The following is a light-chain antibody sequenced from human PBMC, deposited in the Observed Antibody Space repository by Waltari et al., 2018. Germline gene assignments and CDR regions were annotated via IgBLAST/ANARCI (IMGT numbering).Light chain of an antibody. CDR1: QSVKNKY. V-gene: IGKV3-20*01. CDR3: QQYGSSPPYT. J-gene: IGKJ2*01. CDR2: DAS. Sequence: EIVLTQSPGTLTLSPGERATLSCRASQSVKNKYLAWYHQKPGQAPRLLIFDASSRATGIPDRFSGSGSGTDFTLTISRLEPEDFAVYYCQQYGSSPPYTFGQGTKLEIK.